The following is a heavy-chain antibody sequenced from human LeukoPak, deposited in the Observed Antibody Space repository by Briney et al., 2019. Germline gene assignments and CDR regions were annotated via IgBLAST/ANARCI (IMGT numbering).Heavy chain of an antibody. CDR3: ASSMVATCGGDY. V-gene: IGHV1-2*06. Sequence: GASVKVSCKASGYTFTGYYMHWVRQAPGQGLEWMGRINPNGGGTNYAQKFQGRVTMTRDTSISTAYMELSRLRSDDTAVYYCASSMVATCGGDYWGQGTLVTVSS. D-gene: IGHD5-12*01. J-gene: IGHJ4*02. CDR2: INPNGGGT. CDR1: GYTFTGYY.